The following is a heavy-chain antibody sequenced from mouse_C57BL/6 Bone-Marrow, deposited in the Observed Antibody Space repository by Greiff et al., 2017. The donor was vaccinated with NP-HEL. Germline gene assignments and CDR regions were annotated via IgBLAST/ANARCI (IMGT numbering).Heavy chain of an antibody. D-gene: IGHD1-1*01. Sequence: EVKVVESGPGLAKPSQPLSLTCSVTGYSITSDYWNWIRKFPGNKLKYMGYISYSGSTYYNPSLKSRISITRDTSKNQYYLQFNSVTTENTATYYCERYVLRIPSYQAMDYWGQRTSVTV. CDR1: GYSITSDY. J-gene: IGHJ4*01. CDR2: ISYSGST. V-gene: IGHV3-8*01. CDR3: ERYVLRIPSYQAMDY.